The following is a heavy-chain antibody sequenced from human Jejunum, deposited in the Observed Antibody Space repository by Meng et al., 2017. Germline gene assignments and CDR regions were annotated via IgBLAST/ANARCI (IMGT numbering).Heavy chain of an antibody. J-gene: IGHJ4*02. CDR3: ARDLRFCRSTNCPYYFDY. CDR1: GFSFRDHG. V-gene: IGHV3-33*01. D-gene: IGHD2-2*01. Sequence: GESLKISCAASGFSFRDHGMHWVRQAPGKGLEWVAIVWYDGSNINYADSVMGRFTIFRDNSMNTLFLEMNYLRAEDTAIYYCARDLRFCRSTNCPYYFDYWGRGTLVTVSS. CDR2: VWYDGSNI.